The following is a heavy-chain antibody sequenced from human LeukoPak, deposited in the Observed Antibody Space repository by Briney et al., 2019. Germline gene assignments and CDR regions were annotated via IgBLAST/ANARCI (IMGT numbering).Heavy chain of an antibody. CDR2: ISFDGNNK. D-gene: IGHD5-12*01. J-gene: IGHJ4*02. V-gene: IGHV3-30*14. CDR1: GFTFSSYA. Sequence: PGGSLRLSCAASGFTFSSYAIHWVRQGPGKGLEWVAVISFDGNNKYYADSVKCRFTISRDNSKNTLSLQMNSLRPEDTAVYYCARDRGVATMDYWGQGTLVTVSS. CDR3: ARDRGVATMDY.